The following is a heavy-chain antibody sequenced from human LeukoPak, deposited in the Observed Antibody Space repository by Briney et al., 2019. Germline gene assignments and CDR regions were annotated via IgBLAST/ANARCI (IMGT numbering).Heavy chain of an antibody. CDR1: GYTFTNYG. CDR2: ISAYNGNT. D-gene: IGHD6-13*01. V-gene: IGHV1-18*01. CDR3: ARGSYSSSWYMASGWFDP. J-gene: IGHJ5*02. Sequence: ASVKVSCKASGYTFTNYGISWVRQAPGQGLECMGWISAYNGNTNYAQKLQGRVTMTTDTSTSTAYMELRSLRSDDTAVYYCARGSYSSSWYMASGWFDPWGQGTLVTVSS.